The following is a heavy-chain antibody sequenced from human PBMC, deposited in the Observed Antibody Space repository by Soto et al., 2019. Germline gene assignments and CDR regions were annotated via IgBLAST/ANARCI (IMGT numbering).Heavy chain of an antibody. D-gene: IGHD3-3*01. CDR1: GYTFTSYG. CDR3: ARTLNEWLLGLD. V-gene: IGHV1-18*03. CDR2: ISAYNGNT. Sequence: ASVKVSCKASGYTFTSYGISWVRKAPGQGLEWMGWISAYNGNTNYAQKFQGRVTMTTDTSTSTAYMELRSLRSDDMAVYYCARTLNEWLLGLDWGQGTLVTVSS. J-gene: IGHJ4*02.